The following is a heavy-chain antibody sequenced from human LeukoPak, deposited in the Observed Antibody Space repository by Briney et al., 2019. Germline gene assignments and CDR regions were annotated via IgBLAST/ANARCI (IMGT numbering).Heavy chain of an antibody. Sequence: GGSLRLSCAASGFTFSSYWMSWVRQAPGKGLEWVANIKQDGSEKYYVDSVKGRFTISRDNAKNSLYLQMNSLRAEDTAVYYCAREPVDYILPSYYYYYMDVWGKGTTVTVSS. CDR2: IKQDGSEK. J-gene: IGHJ6*03. CDR3: AREPVDYILPSYYYYYMDV. V-gene: IGHV3-7*01. CDR1: GFTFSSYW. D-gene: IGHD4-11*01.